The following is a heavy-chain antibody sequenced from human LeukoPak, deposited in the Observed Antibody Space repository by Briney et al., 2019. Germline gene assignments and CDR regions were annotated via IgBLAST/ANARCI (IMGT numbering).Heavy chain of an antibody. CDR3: ARSYCSSTGCYIGGWFDP. V-gene: IGHV1-2*02. Sequence: ASVKVSCTASGYTFTAYYMHWLRQAPGQGLEWMGWINPDSGGTKYAQKFQGRVTMTRDTSISTAYMELSRLRSDDTAVYYCARSYCSSTGCYIGGWFDPWGQGTLVTVSS. J-gene: IGHJ5*02. CDR1: GYTFTAYY. D-gene: IGHD2-2*02. CDR2: INPDSGGT.